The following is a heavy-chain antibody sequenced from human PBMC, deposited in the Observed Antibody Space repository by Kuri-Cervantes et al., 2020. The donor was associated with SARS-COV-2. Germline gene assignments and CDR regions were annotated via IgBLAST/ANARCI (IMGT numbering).Heavy chain of an antibody. V-gene: IGHV4-39*01. CDR1: GGSISGSSYY. D-gene: IGHD3-22*01. CDR2: IHYSGST. J-gene: IGHJ4*02. CDR3: ARLYDSSGYYYPAFDY. Sequence: SETLSLTCTVSGGSISGSSYYWGWIRQPPGKGLEWIGSIHYSGSTYYNPSLKTRATISVDTSKNQFSLRLSSVTAADTAVYYCARLYDSSGYYYPAFDYWGQGTLVTVSS.